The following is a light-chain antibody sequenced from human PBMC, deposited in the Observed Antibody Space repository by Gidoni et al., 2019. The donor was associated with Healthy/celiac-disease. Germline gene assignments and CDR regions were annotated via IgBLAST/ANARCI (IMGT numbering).Light chain of an antibody. Sequence: NFMLTQPHSVSESPGKTVTISCTGSSGSIASNYVQWYQQRPGSAPTTVIYEDNQRPSGVPDRFSGSIDSSSNSASLTISGLKTEDEADYYCQSYDSSNPIMRFGTGTKVTVL. CDR2: EDN. CDR1: SGSIASNY. CDR3: QSYDSSNPIMR. V-gene: IGLV6-57*02. J-gene: IGLJ1*01.